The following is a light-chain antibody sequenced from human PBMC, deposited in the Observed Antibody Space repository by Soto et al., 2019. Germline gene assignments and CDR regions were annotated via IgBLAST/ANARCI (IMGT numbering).Light chain of an antibody. V-gene: IGKV3-15*01. J-gene: IGKJ1*01. CDR2: DAS. Sequence: EIVLTQSPATLSVSPGERAALSCRASQSVGTKLAWYHQRPRQAPRLLMYDASARAPGIPARFSGSRSGTEFTLTISSLQSEDFAVYYCQHYHGTPPETFGQGTKVDIK. CDR3: QHYHGTPPET. CDR1: QSVGTK.